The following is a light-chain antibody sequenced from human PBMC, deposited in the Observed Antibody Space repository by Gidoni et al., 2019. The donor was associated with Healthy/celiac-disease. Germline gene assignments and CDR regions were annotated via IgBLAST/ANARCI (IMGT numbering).Light chain of an antibody. J-gene: IGKJ4*01. CDR3: QQYYSTPRT. Sequence: DIVMTQSPDSLAVSLGARATINCKSSQSVLSSSNKTNYLAWYQHKPGQPPKLLIYWASTRESGVPDRFSGSGSGADFTITISSLQAEDVAVYYCQQYYSTPRTFXGXTKVEIK. CDR1: QSVLSSSNKTNY. CDR2: WAS. V-gene: IGKV4-1*01.